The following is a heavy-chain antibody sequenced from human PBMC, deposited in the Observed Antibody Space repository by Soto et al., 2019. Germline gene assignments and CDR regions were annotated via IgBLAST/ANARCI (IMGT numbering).Heavy chain of an antibody. D-gene: IGHD6-6*01. CDR1: GYTFSSYG. V-gene: IGHV1-18*01. Sequence: ASVKVSCKTSGYTFSSYGFSWVRQAPGQGLEWIGWISGYNGNTNYAQRFQGRVTMTTDTSASTAYMELRSLRSDDTAVYYCAREGQLGYWGQGTLVTVSS. CDR2: ISGYNGNT. CDR3: AREGQLGY. J-gene: IGHJ4*02.